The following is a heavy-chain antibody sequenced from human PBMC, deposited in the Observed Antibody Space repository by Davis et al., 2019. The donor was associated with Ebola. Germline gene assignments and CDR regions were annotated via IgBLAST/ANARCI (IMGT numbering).Heavy chain of an antibody. J-gene: IGHJ5*02. V-gene: IGHV1-18*01. Sequence: ASVKVSCKASGFTFTSYSITWVRQAPGHGLEWMGWISAYNGNRNYAQKLQGRVTMTTDTSTRTAYMELRSLKSDDTAVYYCARVSIVGVVTDLWGQGTRVSVS. CDR1: GFTFTSYS. CDR2: ISAYNGNR. D-gene: IGHD3-3*01. CDR3: ARVSIVGVVTDL.